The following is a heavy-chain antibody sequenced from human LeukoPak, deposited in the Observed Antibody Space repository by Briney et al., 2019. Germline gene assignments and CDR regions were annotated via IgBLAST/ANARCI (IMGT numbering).Heavy chain of an antibody. CDR3: AISSPYSSGWYIVDC. CDR1: GYSLTSYW. V-gene: IGHV5-51*01. D-gene: IGHD6-19*01. Sequence: GESLKISCKGSGYSLTSYWIGWVRQLPGKGLEWMGIIYPGDSDTRYSPSFQGQVTLSADKSISTAYLQWSSLKASDTAMYYCAISSPYSSGWYIVDCWGQGTLVTVSS. CDR2: IYPGDSDT. J-gene: IGHJ4*02.